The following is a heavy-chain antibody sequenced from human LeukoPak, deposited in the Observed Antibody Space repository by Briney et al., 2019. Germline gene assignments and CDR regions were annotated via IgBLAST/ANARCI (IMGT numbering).Heavy chain of an antibody. V-gene: IGHV3-23*01. CDR3: AKDYPALGYCTSTTCSLFDY. CDR2: ISDSAYST. J-gene: IGHJ4*02. CDR1: GFTFSSYS. D-gene: IGHD2-2*01. Sequence: GGSLRLSCAASGFTFSSYSMNWVRQAPGKGLEWVSAISDSAYSTFYADSVKGRFTISRDDSQNTLYLQMSSLRAEDTAVYYCAKDYPALGYCTSTTCSLFDYWGQGVLVTVSS.